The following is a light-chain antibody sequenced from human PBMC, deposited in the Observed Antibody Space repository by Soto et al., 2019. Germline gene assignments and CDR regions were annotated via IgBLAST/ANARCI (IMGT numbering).Light chain of an antibody. CDR1: SSDVGYYNY. J-gene: IGLJ1*01. CDR3: SSYKSNTTYV. Sequence: QSVLTQPASVSGSPGQSITISCTGTSSDVGYYNYVSWYQQHPGKAPKLMIYEVTNRPSGVSNRFSGSKSGNTASLTISGLQAEDEADYYCSSYKSNTTYVFGTGTKVTVL. CDR2: EVT. V-gene: IGLV2-14*01.